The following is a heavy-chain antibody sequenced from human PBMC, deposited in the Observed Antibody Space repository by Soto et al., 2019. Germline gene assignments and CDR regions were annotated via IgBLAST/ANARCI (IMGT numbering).Heavy chain of an antibody. Sequence: GGSLRLSCAASGFTLSSYAMHWVRQAPGKGLEWVAVISYDGSNKYYADSVKGRFTISRDNSKNTLYLQMNSLRAEDTAVYYCARDKAGSRGDKAGGMDVWGQGTTVTVSS. D-gene: IGHD6-13*01. CDR1: GFTLSSYA. CDR2: ISYDGSNK. CDR3: ARDKAGSRGDKAGGMDV. J-gene: IGHJ6*02. V-gene: IGHV3-30-3*01.